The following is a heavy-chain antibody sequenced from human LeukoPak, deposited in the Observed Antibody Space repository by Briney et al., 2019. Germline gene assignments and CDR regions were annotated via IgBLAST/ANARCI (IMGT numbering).Heavy chain of an antibody. Sequence: GRSLRLSCAASGFTFDDYAMHWVRQAPGKGLEWVSGISWNSGGIGYVDSVKGRFTISRDNAKNSLYLQMNSLKPEDMAVYYCAKSTYYDFWSGYLDYWGQGTRVTVSS. CDR3: AKSTYYDFWSGYLDY. D-gene: IGHD3-3*01. CDR1: GFTFDDYA. V-gene: IGHV3-9*03. CDR2: ISWNSGGI. J-gene: IGHJ4*02.